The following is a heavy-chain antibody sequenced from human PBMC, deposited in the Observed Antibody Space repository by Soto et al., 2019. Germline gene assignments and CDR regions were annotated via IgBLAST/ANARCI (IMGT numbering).Heavy chain of an antibody. V-gene: IGHV2-5*02. D-gene: IGHD4-17*01. CDR1: VLSLRRSGVG. CDR3: ARALDGAPFE. CDR2: IYWDDDE. J-gene: IGHJ4*02. Sequence: GFGPTLVNPTQTLTLTCTLSVLSLRRSGVGVGWIRQPPGKALEWLALIYWDDDERYRPSLRSRLTITRDTSKKQVVLTMTNMDPVATATYFCARALDGAPFEWGQGIPVTVS.